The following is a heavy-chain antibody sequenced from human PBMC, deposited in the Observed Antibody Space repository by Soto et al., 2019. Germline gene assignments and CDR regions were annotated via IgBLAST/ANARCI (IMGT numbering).Heavy chain of an antibody. CDR3: AQRVRNGSGYYGMDV. CDR1: GFTFTSSA. V-gene: IGHV1-58*02. Sequence: SVKVSCKASGFTFTSSAMQWVRQARGQRLEWIGWIVVGSGNTNYAQKFQERVTITRDMSTSTAYMELSRLRSDDTAVYYCAQRVRNGSGYYGMDVWGQGTTVTVS. J-gene: IGHJ6*02. D-gene: IGHD3-10*01. CDR2: IVVGSGNT.